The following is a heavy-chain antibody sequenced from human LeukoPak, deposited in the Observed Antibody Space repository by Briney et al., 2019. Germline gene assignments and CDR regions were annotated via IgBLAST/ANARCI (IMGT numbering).Heavy chain of an antibody. D-gene: IGHD3-22*01. Sequence: GGSLRLSCAASGFTFSTYGMHWVRQVPGKGLEWVAVIWYDGSNEYHADSVKGRFTISRDNSKNTLFLEMNSLRADDTAVYYCARSTGYYDNSGSNRYMDDWGKGTTVTVSS. J-gene: IGHJ6*03. CDR2: IWYDGSNE. V-gene: IGHV3-33*01. CDR3: ARSTGYYDNSGSNRYMDD. CDR1: GFTFSTYG.